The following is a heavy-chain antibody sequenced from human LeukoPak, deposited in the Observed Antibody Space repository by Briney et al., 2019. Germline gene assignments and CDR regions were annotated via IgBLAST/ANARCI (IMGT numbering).Heavy chain of an antibody. CDR2: AYSDGNT. CDR3: ARLFGSGWPGYFYYAMDV. V-gene: IGHV3-66*04. CDR1: GITVNSTY. Sequence: GGSLRLSCAASGITVNSTYISWVRQAPGKGLEWVSVAYSDGNTYYAGSVKGRFTISRDNSKNTLFLQMNSLRAEDTAVYYCARLFGSGWPGYFYYAMDVWGQGTTAAVSS. J-gene: IGHJ6*02. D-gene: IGHD6-19*01.